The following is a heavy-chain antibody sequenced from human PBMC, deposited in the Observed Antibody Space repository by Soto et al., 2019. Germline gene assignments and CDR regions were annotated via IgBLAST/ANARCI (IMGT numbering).Heavy chain of an antibody. J-gene: IGHJ6*04. CDR1: GGSISSYY. CDR2: IYYSGST. D-gene: IGHD3-10*01. Sequence: TSETLSLTCTVSGGSISSYYWSWIRQPPGKGLEWIGYIYYSGSTNYNPSLKSRVTISVDTSKNQFSLKLSSVTAADAAVYYCAGLFIGCFGELLTDYYYYYGMDVWGKGTTVTVSS. CDR3: AGLFIGCFGELLTDYYYYYGMDV. V-gene: IGHV4-59*08.